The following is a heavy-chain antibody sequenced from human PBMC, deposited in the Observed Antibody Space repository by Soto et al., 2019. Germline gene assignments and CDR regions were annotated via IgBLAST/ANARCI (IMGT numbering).Heavy chain of an antibody. CDR2: IIWNSGTI. D-gene: IGHD5-12*01. CDR1: GFTFDDYA. J-gene: IGHJ4*02. Sequence: GGSLRLSCAASGFTFDDYAMHWVRQAPGKGLEWVSSIIWNSGTIAYADSVKGRFTISRDNAKNSLYLQMNSLRAEDTALYYCAKDIGYSGYEPGGRPFDYWGQGTLVTVSS. CDR3: AKDIGYSGYEPGGRPFDY. V-gene: IGHV3-9*01.